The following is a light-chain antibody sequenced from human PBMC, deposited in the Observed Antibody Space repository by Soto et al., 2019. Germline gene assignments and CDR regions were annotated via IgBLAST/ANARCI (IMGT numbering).Light chain of an antibody. Sequence: QSALTQPASVAGSPGQSIAISCTGTSSDVDSYNYVSWYQQHPDKAPKLILYDVTNRPSGVSHRFSGSKSGNTASLTISGLHADDAADYYCCSHTPISTYVIGTEDKVTVL. CDR1: SSDVDSYNY. CDR3: CSHTPISTYV. J-gene: IGLJ1*01. V-gene: IGLV2-14*01. CDR2: DVT.